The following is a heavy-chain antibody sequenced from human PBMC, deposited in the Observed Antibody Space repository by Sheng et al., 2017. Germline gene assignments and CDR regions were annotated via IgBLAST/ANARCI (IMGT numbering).Heavy chain of an antibody. CDR3: ARGQYSGNKNYFDY. J-gene: IGHJ4*02. CDR2: IKQDGSEK. D-gene: IGHD1-26*01. Sequence: EVQLVESGGDLVQPGGSLRLSCAASGFTFSSYWMSWVRQAPGKGLEWVANIKQDGSEKYYVDSVKGRFTISRDNAKNSLYLQMNSLRAGDTAVYYCARGQYSGNKNYFDYWGQGTLVTVSS. V-gene: IGHV3-7*01. CDR1: GFTFSSYW.